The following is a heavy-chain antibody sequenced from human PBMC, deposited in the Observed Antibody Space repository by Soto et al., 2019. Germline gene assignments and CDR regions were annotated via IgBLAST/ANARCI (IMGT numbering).Heavy chain of an antibody. CDR2: ISYDGSDK. CDR1: GFTFNFYG. Sequence: QVQLVESGGGVIQHGRSLTLSCNASGFTFNFYGMHWVRQAPGKGLEWVAVISYDGSDKYYADSVRGRFTISRDNTKNTLWLQMNSLRGEDTAVYYCAKERRYSFDALDLWGQGTLVTVSS. J-gene: IGHJ3*01. D-gene: IGHD5-18*01. CDR3: AKERRYSFDALDL. V-gene: IGHV3-30*18.